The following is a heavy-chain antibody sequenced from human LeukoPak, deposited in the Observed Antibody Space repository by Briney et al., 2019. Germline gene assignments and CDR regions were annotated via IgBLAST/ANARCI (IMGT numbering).Heavy chain of an antibody. J-gene: IGHJ4*02. CDR1: GFTFSDYW. CDR3: Y. Sequence: GGSLRLSCTASGFTFSDYWMTWVRQAPGKGREGVANINQDGSQRYYVDSVSGRFTLSRDKAKNSLFLQMNGLRAEDSAVYFDYWGQGTLVTVSS. V-gene: IGHV3-7*01. CDR2: INQDGSQR.